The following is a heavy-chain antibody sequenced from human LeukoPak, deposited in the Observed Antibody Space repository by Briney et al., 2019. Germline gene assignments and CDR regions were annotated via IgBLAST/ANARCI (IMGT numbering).Heavy chain of an antibody. D-gene: IGHD3-9*01. Sequence: PGGSLRLSCATSGFSFTDYPMNWVRQAPGKGLEWISNIRTTAEGAKYAYYADSVKGRVTISRDDGKNTLHLHMNSLRDDDTAVYYCATDQRYAFDYWGQGILVTVSS. J-gene: IGHJ4*02. CDR1: GFSFTDYP. CDR3: ATDQRYAFDY. V-gene: IGHV3-48*02. CDR2: IRTTAEGAKYA.